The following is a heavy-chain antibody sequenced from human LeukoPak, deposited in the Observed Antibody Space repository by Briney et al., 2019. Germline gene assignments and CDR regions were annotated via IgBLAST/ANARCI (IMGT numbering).Heavy chain of an antibody. J-gene: IGHJ4*02. Sequence: GGSLRLSCVGSGFTFRSHAMSWVRQAPEKGLEFVSGIYENGGTTYYADSVKGRFSISRDNSKNTLYLQMNSLRAEDTAVYYCARDLKPYSSSWYDFDYWGQGTLVTVSS. CDR1: GFTFRSHA. CDR2: IYENGGTT. CDR3: ARDLKPYSSSWYDFDY. V-gene: IGHV3-23*01. D-gene: IGHD6-13*01.